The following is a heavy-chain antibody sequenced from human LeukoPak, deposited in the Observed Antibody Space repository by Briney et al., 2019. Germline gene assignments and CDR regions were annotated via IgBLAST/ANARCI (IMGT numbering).Heavy chain of an antibody. CDR1: GGSISSGTYY. D-gene: IGHD4-17*01. J-gene: IGHJ5*02. CDR2: IYYSGST. V-gene: IGHV4-39*01. Sequence: SETLSLTCTVSGGSISSGTYYWGWIRQPPGKGLEWIGSIYYSGSTYYNPSLKSRVTISVDTSKNQFSLKLSSVTAADTAVYYCARIDYGAKRWFDPWGQGTLVTVSS. CDR3: ARIDYGAKRWFDP.